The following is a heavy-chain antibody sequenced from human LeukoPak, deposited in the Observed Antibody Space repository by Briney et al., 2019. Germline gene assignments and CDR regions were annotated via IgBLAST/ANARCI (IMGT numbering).Heavy chain of an antibody. Sequence: PSQTLSLTCTVSGGSISSGSHYWRWIRQSAGKGLEWIGRINTSGSTNYNPSLKSRVTISVDTSKNQFSLKLSSVTAADTAVYYCAREGGRGILAGPPRYWGQGTLVTVSS. CDR3: AREGGRGILAGPPRY. D-gene: IGHD3-9*01. V-gene: IGHV4-61*02. CDR1: GGSISSGSHY. J-gene: IGHJ4*02. CDR2: INTSGST.